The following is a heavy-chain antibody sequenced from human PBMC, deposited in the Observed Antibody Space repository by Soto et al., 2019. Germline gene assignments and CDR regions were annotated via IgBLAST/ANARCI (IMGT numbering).Heavy chain of an antibody. CDR1: GGTFSSYT. CDR2: IIPILGIA. J-gene: IGHJ4*02. Sequence: SVKVSCKASGGTFSSYTISWVRQAPGQGLEWMGRIIPILGIANYAQKFQGRVTITADKSTSTAYMELSSLRSEDTAVYYCARVASEYSSSWYYFDYWGQGTLVTVS. CDR3: ARVASEYSSSWYYFDY. D-gene: IGHD6-13*01. V-gene: IGHV1-69*02.